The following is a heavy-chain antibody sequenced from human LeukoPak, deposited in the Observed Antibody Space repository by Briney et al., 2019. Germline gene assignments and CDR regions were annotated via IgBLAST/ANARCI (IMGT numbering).Heavy chain of an antibody. D-gene: IGHD3-10*01. J-gene: IGHJ4*02. CDR3: ARGSSGKYDY. CDR2: ITSNGGSA. Sequence: GGSLRLSCAASGFTFSSYAMHWVRQAPGKGLEYVSAITSNGGSAYYANSVKGRFTISRDNSKNTLYLQMGSLRAEDMAVYYCARGSSGKYDYWGQGTLVTVSS. CDR1: GFTFSSYA. V-gene: IGHV3-64*01.